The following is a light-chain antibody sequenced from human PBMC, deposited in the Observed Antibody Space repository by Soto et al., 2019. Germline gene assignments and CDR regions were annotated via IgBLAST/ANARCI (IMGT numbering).Light chain of an antibody. CDR3: QQHGQWPIT. Sequence: EIVMTQSPANLSVSPGERATLSYRASQSVNSNYLAWYQQKPGQAPRLLIYGISKRATDIPDRFSGSGSGTEFTLTISSLQPEDFATYYCQQHGQWPITFGQGTRLEI. J-gene: IGKJ5*01. V-gene: IGKV3D-15*01. CDR1: QSVNSN. CDR2: GIS.